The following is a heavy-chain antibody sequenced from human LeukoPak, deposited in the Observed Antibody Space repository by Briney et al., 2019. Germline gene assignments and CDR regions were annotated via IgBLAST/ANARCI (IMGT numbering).Heavy chain of an antibody. V-gene: IGHV3-23*01. CDR1: GFVLGKHY. CDR3: AKGSHAYYYDSSPSNI. D-gene: IGHD3-22*01. J-gene: IGHJ3*02. CDR2: ISGSGGST. Sequence: GGSLRLSCAASGFVLGKHYMGWIRQAPGKGLEWVSAISGSGGSTYYADSVKGRFTISRDNSKNTLYLQMNSLRAEDTAVYYCAKGSHAYYYDSSPSNIWGQGTMVTVSS.